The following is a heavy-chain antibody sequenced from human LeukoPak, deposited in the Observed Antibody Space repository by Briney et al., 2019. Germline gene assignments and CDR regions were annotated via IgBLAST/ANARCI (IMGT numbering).Heavy chain of an antibody. CDR2: MYYTGTT. V-gene: IGHV4-59*01. CDR1: GGSINSYY. J-gene: IGHJ4*02. CDR3: ARGNGPADYDN. D-gene: IGHD4-23*01. Sequence: SVTLSLTCTVSGGSINSYYWTWLRQPPGKGLEWIGYMYYTGTTTYNPSLKSRVTISADTPKNQFSLKLSSVTAADTAVYYCARGNGPADYDNWGQGTLVTVSS.